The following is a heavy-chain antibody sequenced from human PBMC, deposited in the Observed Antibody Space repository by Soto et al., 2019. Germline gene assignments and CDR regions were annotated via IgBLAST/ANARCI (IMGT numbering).Heavy chain of an antibody. CDR2: IYYSGST. J-gene: IGHJ5*02. CDR1: GGSISSGDYY. D-gene: IGHD4-17*01. V-gene: IGHV4-30-4*01. CDR3: ARADVRMTTVVSFDP. Sequence: PSETLSLTCTVSGGSISSGDYYWSWIRQPPGKGLEWIGYIYYSGSTYYNPSLKSRVTISVDTSKNQFSLKLSSVTAADTAVYYCARADVRMTTVVSFDPWGQGTLVTVSS.